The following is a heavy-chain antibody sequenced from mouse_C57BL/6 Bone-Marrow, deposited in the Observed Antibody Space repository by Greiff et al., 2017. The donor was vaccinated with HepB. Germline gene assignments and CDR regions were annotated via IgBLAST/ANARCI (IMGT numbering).Heavy chain of an antibody. V-gene: IGHV15-2*01. CDR3: ARPIYYYGSSRYWYFDV. CDR1: DSEVFPIAY. Sequence: QVQLKQSGSELRSPGSSVKLSCKDFDSEVFPIAYMSWVRQKPGHGFEWIGGILPSIGRTIYGEKFEDKATLDADTLSNTAYLELNSLTSEDSAIYYCARPIYYYGSSRYWYFDVWGTGTTVTVSS. J-gene: IGHJ1*03. D-gene: IGHD1-1*01. CDR2: ILPSIGRT.